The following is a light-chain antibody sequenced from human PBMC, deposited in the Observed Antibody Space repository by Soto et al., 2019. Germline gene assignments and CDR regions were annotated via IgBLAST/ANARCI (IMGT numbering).Light chain of an antibody. J-gene: IGKJ2*02. CDR2: GAS. CDR3: QQYHNWPPCT. Sequence: EIVMTQSPATLSVSPGERATLSCRASQSVSSNLAWYQQKPGQGPRLLIYGASTRATDIPARFSGSGSGTEFTLTISSLQSEDYAVYYCQQYHNWPPCTFGQGTKLEIK. V-gene: IGKV3D-15*01. CDR1: QSVSSN.